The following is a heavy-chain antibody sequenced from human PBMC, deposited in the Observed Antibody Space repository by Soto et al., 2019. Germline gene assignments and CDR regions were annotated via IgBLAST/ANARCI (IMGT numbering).Heavy chain of an antibody. J-gene: IGHJ6*02. Sequence: LRLSCAASGFTFSHYVLSWVRQAPGRGLEWVSSISGSGSSVYLADSVRGRFTMSRDLSRNTVSLQMNRLRAEDTAIYYCAKVRASYLSASYFYYGLDVWGQGTTVTVSS. V-gene: IGHV3-23*01. CDR2: ISGSGSSV. CDR1: GFTFSHYV. CDR3: AKVRASYLSASYFYYGLDV. D-gene: IGHD3-10*01.